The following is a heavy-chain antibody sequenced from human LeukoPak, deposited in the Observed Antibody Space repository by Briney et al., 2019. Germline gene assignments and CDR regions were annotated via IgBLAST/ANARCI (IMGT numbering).Heavy chain of an antibody. V-gene: IGHV4-34*01. CDR1: GGSFSGYY. Sequence: SETLSLTCAVYGGSFSGYYWTWIRQPPGKGLEWIGEINHSGNTNYNPSLKSRVTISVDTSKNQFSLKMRSVTAADTAVYYCARNYDFWSGYLDYWGQGTLVTVSS. CDR2: INHSGNT. CDR3: ARNYDFWSGYLDY. D-gene: IGHD3-3*01. J-gene: IGHJ4*02.